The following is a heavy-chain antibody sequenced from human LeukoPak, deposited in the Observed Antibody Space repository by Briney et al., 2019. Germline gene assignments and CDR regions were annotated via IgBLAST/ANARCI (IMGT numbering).Heavy chain of an antibody. D-gene: IGHD1-1*01. Sequence: PGGSLRLSCAASGFSVSSNFMSWVRQAPGKGLEWVANIKQDGREKYYVDSVKGRFTISRDDAKNSLYLQINSLRAEDTAVYYCARDAWKDRYFDYWGQGTLVTVSS. CDR1: GFSVSSNF. V-gene: IGHV3-7*01. CDR2: IKQDGREK. J-gene: IGHJ4*02. CDR3: ARDAWKDRYFDY.